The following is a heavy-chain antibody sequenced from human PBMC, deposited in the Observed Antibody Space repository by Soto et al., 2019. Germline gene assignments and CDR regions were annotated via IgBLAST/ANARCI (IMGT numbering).Heavy chain of an antibody. CDR1: GDSISSSNW. J-gene: IGHJ6*02. V-gene: IGHV4-4*02. D-gene: IGHD2-2*01. CDR2: IYHSGST. CDR3: ASVVGGYYYGMDV. Sequence: QVQLQESCAGLVKPSGTLSLTCAVSGDSISSSNWWSWVRQPPGKGLEWIGEIYHSGSTNYNPSLKSRVTISVDKSKNQFSLKLSSVTAADTAVYYCASVVGGYYYGMDVWGQGTTVTVSS.